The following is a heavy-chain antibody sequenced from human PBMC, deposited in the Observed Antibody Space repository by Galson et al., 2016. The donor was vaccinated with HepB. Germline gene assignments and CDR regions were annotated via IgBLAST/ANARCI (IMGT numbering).Heavy chain of an antibody. Sequence: SLRLSCAASGFTFSVSAIHWVRQAPGKGLEWIGRIRSKANNYATVFIESARGRFTISRDDSKDTAYLQMNGLKTEDTAVYYCTRPQVGGNGFDYWGQGILVTVSS. D-gene: IGHD1-26*01. CDR3: TRPQVGGNGFDY. CDR2: IRSKANNYAT. CDR1: GFTFSVSA. J-gene: IGHJ4*02. V-gene: IGHV3-73*01.